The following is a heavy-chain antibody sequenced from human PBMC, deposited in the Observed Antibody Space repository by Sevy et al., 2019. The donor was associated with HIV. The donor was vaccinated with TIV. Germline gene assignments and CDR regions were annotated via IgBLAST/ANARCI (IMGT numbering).Heavy chain of an antibody. Sequence: ASVKVSCKASGYTFTGYYMHWMRQAHGQGLEWMGWINPDSGGPIYAPKFQGRVTLTRDTSISTPYMELSRLKSDDTAVYYCVRDDRDGYFEYWGQGTLVTVSS. CDR2: INPDSGGP. CDR1: GYTFTGYY. CDR3: VRDDRDGYFEY. V-gene: IGHV1-2*02. J-gene: IGHJ4*02.